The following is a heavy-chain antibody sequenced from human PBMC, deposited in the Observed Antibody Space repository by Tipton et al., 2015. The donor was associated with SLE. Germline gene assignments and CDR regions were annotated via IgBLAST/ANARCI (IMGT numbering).Heavy chain of an antibody. D-gene: IGHD7-27*01. V-gene: IGHV1-2*06. Sequence: QLVQSGGEVKKPGASLKVSCKASGYTFTDYYIHWVRQAPGQGLEWVGRINPNSGDAKYAQRFQGRVTMTSDTSVTSAFMELTRLTSDDAAVYYCAIWGFAGDFDSWGQGTLVTVSS. CDR2: INPNSGDA. CDR3: AIWGFAGDFDS. CDR1: GYTFTDYY. J-gene: IGHJ4*02.